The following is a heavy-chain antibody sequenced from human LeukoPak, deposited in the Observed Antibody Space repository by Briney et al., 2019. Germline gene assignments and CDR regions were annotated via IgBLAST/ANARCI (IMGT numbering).Heavy chain of an antibody. D-gene: IGHD5-12*01. J-gene: IGHJ4*02. V-gene: IGHV3-48*03. Sequence: PGGSLRLSCAGSGFASNIYEMNWVRQAPGKGLEWVAYISNTDSSTYYADSVKGRFTISRDDAKNSLFLQMNSLRAEDTAVYYCARSLVATIMVFDLWGQGALVTVSS. CDR1: GFASNIYE. CDR2: ISNTDSST. CDR3: ARSLVATIMVFDL.